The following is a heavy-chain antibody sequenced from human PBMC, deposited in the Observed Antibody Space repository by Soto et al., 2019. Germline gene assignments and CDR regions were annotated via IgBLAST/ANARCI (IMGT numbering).Heavy chain of an antibody. CDR2: IYYSGST. CDR3: ARHPGDGYNSVPGYFDY. V-gene: IGHV4-39*01. CDR1: GGSISSSSYY. D-gene: IGHD5-12*01. J-gene: IGHJ4*02. Sequence: SLTCTVSGGSISSSSYYWGWIRQPPGKGLEWIGSIYYSGSTYYNPSLKSRVTISVDTSKNQFSLKLSSVTAADTAVYYCARHPGDGYNSVPGYFDYWGQGTLVTVSS.